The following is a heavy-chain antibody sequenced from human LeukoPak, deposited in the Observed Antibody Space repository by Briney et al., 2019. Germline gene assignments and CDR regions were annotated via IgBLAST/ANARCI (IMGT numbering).Heavy chain of an antibody. J-gene: IGHJ4*02. CDR2: ISDTPNTM. CDR1: GFTFSSYE. CDR3: AREYTGSEYFDY. Sequence: GVSLRLSCVASGFTFSSYEMNWVRQAPGKGLEWVSYISDTPNTMYYAASVKGRFTISRDNAKNSLFLQMNSLRVDDTAVYYCAREYTGSEYFDYWGQGTLVTVSS. D-gene: IGHD5-12*01. V-gene: IGHV3-48*03.